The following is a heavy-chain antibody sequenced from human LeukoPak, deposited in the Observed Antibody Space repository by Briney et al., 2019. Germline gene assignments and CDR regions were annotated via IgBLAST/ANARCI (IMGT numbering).Heavy chain of an antibody. D-gene: IGHD5-12*01. V-gene: IGHV4-34*01. Sequence: SGTLSLTCAVYGGSFSGYYWSWIRQPPGKGLGWIGSIYHLGNTYYNPSLKGRVTISVDTSKNQFSLKLRSVTAADTAVYYCARNGYSGYGGLNYYYSYYMDVWGKGTTVVVS. CDR3: ARNGYSGYGGLNYYYSYYMDV. CDR2: IYHLGNT. CDR1: GGSFSGYY. J-gene: IGHJ6*03.